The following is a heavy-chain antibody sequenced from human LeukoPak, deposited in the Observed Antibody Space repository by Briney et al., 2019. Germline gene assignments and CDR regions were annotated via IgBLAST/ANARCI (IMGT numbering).Heavy chain of an antibody. CDR3: AKIISSWYGGGIDY. V-gene: IGHV3-30*02. J-gene: IGHJ4*02. D-gene: IGHD6-13*01. Sequence: SGGSLRLSFAASGFTFSSYGMHWGRQAPGKGLEWVAFIRYDGSNKYYADSVKGRFTISRDNSKNTLYLQMNSLRAEDTAVYYCAKIISSWYGGGIDYWGQGTLVTVSS. CDR1: GFTFSSYG. CDR2: IRYDGSNK.